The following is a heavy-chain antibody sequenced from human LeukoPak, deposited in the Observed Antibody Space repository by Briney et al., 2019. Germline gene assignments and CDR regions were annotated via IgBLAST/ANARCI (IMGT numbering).Heavy chain of an antibody. V-gene: IGHV3-53*01. Sequence: TGGSLRLSCAAFGFTVSSNYMSWVRQAPGKGLEWVSVIFGGGGTYYGDSVRGRFTISRDNSKNTLYLQMNSLRAEDTAVYYCASWSGAWYGEDFWGQGTLVTASS. CDR2: IFGGGGT. CDR1: GFTVSSNY. D-gene: IGHD3-10*01. CDR3: ASWSGAWYGEDF. J-gene: IGHJ4*02.